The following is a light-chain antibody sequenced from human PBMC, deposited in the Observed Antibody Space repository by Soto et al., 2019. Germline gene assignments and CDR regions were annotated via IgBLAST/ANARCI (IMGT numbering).Light chain of an antibody. V-gene: IGKV3-11*01. CDR2: DAS. J-gene: IGKJ5*01. CDR3: QQRSNWPPVT. CDR1: QRVSSY. Sequence: EIVLTQSPATLSLSPGERATLSCRASQRVSSYLAWYQQKPGQAPRLLIYDASNRATGIPARFSGSGSGTDFTLTISSLEHEDFAVYYCQQRSNWPPVTFGQGTRLAIQ.